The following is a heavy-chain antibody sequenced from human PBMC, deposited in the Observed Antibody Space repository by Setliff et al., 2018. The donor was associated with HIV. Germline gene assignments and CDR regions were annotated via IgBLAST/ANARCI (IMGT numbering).Heavy chain of an antibody. J-gene: IGHJ4*02. CDR3: TTERGWELTEFDY. CDR1: GFTFSNAW. Sequence: GGSLRLSCAASGFTFSNAWMSWVRQAPGKGLEWVGRIKSKTDGGTTDYAAPVKGRFTISRDDSKSTLYLQMNSLKTEDTAVYYCTTERGWELTEFDYWGQGTLVTVSS. D-gene: IGHD1-26*01. CDR2: IKSKTDGGTT. V-gene: IGHV3-15*01.